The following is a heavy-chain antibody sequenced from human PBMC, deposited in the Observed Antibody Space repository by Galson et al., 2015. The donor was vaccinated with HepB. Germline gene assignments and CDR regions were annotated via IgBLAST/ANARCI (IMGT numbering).Heavy chain of an antibody. CDR2: IKHDGSGK. V-gene: IGHV3-7*03. D-gene: IGHD1-26*01. J-gene: IGHJ4*02. CDR1: EFTFSTYW. CDR3: ARVKWELDS. Sequence: SLRLSCAASEFTFSTYWMSWVRQAPGKGLEWVANIKHDGSGKYYLDSVKGRFTISRDNAKNSLYLQMNSLTAEDTAIYYCARVKWELDSWGQGTLVTVSS.